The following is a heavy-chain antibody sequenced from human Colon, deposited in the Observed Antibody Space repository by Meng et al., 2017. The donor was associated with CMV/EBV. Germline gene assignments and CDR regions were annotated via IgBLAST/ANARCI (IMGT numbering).Heavy chain of an antibody. CDR1: SRYA. D-gene: IGHD6-13*01. Sequence: SRYAMHWVRQVAGKVLECVAGISYDGSHQYYVGSVKGRFSISRDNSKNTLYLQMNSLRPEDTAVYYCAKEDGSAACTNLRCANWFDPWGQGTLVTVSS. CDR3: AKEDGSAACTNLRCANWFDP. V-gene: IGHV3-30*18. CDR2: ISYDGSHQ. J-gene: IGHJ5*02.